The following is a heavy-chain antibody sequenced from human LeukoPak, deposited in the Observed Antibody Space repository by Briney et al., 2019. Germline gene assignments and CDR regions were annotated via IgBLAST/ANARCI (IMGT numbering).Heavy chain of an antibody. V-gene: IGHV5-51*01. J-gene: IGHJ4*02. Sequence: GESLKISCKGSGYSFTSYWIGWVRHMPGKGLEWMGIIYPGDSDTRYSPSFQGQVTISADKSISTAYLQWSSLKASDTAMYYCARGEKSSGYYYGYWGQGTLVTVSS. CDR3: ARGEKSSGYYYGY. D-gene: IGHD3-22*01. CDR1: GYSFTSYW. CDR2: IYPGDSDT.